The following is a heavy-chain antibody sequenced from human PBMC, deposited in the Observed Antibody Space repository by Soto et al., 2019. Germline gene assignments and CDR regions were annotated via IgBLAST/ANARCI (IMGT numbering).Heavy chain of an antibody. CDR3: AREAGLRRGFDP. D-gene: IGHD4-17*01. CDR1: GFTFTDYY. Sequence: QVQLVQSGAEVTKPGASVKVSCKASGFTFTDYYMHWVRQATGQGLEWMGLINPGGGSTTYTQKFLGRVTMTRDTSTSTVYMELSSLRSEDTAVYYCAREAGLRRGFDPWGQGTLVTVSS. CDR2: INPGGGST. V-gene: IGHV1-46*01. J-gene: IGHJ5*02.